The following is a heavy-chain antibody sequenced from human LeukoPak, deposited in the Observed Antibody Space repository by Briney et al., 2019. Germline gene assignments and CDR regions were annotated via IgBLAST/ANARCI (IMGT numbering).Heavy chain of an antibody. CDR1: GFTFDDYA. CDR2: ISWNSGSI. V-gene: IGHV3-9*01. Sequence: GGSLRLSCAASGFTFDDYAMHWVRQAPGKGLEWVSGISWNSGSIGYADSVKGRFTISRDNAKNSLYLQMNSLRAEHTALYYCAKEISDASQRLVPYFDYWGQGTLVTVSS. D-gene: IGHD6-13*01. J-gene: IGHJ4*02. CDR3: AKEISDASQRLVPYFDY.